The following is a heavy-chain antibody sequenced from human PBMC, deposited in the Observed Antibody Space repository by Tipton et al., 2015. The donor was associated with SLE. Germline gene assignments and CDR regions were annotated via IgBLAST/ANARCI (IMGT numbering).Heavy chain of an antibody. V-gene: IGHV4-39*07. CDR3: ARPLAMGIFGMGFDI. CDR2: IYYSGST. J-gene: IGHJ3*02. Sequence: TLSLTCTVSGDSIGSSTYFWGWIRQPPGKGLEWIGSIYYSGSTYFNPSLKSRVSISVDTSNNQFSLKLSSVTAADTAVYYCARPLAMGIFGMGFDIWGQGTMVTVSS. D-gene: IGHD3-3*01. CDR1: GDSIGSSTYF.